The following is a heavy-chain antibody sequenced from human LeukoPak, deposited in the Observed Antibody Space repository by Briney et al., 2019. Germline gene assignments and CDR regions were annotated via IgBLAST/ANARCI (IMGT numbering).Heavy chain of an antibody. CDR3: ARGHPHTAFDP. V-gene: IGHV4-59*01. CDR1: GGSISSYY. Sequence: SETLSLTCTVSGGSISSYYWSWIRQPPGKGLEWIGYIYYSGSTNYNPSLKSRVTISVDTSKNQFSLKLSSVTAADTAVYYCARGHPHTAFDPWGQGTLVTASS. J-gene: IGHJ5*02. CDR2: IYYSGST.